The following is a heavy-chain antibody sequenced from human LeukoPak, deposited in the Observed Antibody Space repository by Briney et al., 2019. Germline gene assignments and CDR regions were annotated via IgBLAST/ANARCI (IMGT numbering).Heavy chain of an antibody. J-gene: IGHJ4*02. CDR3: ARDRLALHGSGSRFDY. CDR1: GYTFTSYG. D-gene: IGHD3-10*01. V-gene: IGHV1-18*01. Sequence: GASVKVSCKASGYTFTSYGIKWVRQAPGQGLEWVGWISGLNGNTNYAQNFHDRVTMTTDTSTSTAYMELRSLRSDDTAVYYCARDRLALHGSGSRFDYWGQGTLVTVSS. CDR2: ISGLNGNT.